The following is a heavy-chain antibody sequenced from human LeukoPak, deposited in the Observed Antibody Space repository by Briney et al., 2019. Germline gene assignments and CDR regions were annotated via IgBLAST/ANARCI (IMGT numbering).Heavy chain of an antibody. CDR3: AKPFYYYGSGSYYNGDY. D-gene: IGHD3-10*01. J-gene: IGHJ4*02. Sequence: GGSLRLSCAASGFTFSSYAMHWVRQAPGKGLEWVAVISYDGSNKNYADSVKGRFTISRGNSKNTLYLQMNSLRAEDTAVYYCAKPFYYYGSGSYYNGDYWGQGTLVAVSS. CDR2: ISYDGSNK. V-gene: IGHV3-30*04. CDR1: GFTFSSYA.